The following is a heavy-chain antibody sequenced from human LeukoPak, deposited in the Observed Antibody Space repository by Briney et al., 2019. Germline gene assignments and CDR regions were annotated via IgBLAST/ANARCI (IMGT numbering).Heavy chain of an antibody. CDR1: GGSFSGYY. CDR2: INHSGST. J-gene: IGHJ4*02. Sequence: SETLSLTCAVYGGSFSGYYWSWIRLPPGKGLEWIGEINHSGSTNYNPSLKSRVTISVDTSKNQFSLKLSSVTAADTAVYYCARGGRPRWPLQGWHFDYWGQGTLVTVSS. CDR3: ARGGRPRWPLQGWHFDY. V-gene: IGHV4-34*01. D-gene: IGHD5-24*01.